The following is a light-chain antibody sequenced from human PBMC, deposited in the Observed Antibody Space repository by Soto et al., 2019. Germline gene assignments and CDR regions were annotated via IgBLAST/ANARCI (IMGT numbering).Light chain of an antibody. Sequence: DIVLTQSPGTLSLSPGERATLSCRTSQSVSSNYLAWYQQISGRPPRLLIYGASRRAIGIPDRFSGGGSGTDFTLNISRLEPEDFAVYYCQQYGISPQTFGQGTKVEV. J-gene: IGKJ1*01. CDR2: GAS. CDR1: QSVSSNY. V-gene: IGKV3-20*01. CDR3: QQYGISPQT.